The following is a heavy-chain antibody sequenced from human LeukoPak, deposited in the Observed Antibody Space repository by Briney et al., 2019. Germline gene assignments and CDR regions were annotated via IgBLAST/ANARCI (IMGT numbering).Heavy chain of an antibody. CDR1: GYTFTSYY. D-gene: IGHD3-16*01. CDR3: ARDRGGSLYYYYGMDV. J-gene: IGHJ6*02. Sequence: ASVEVSCKASGYTFTSYYMHWVRQAPGQGLEWTGIINPSGGSTSYAQKFQGRVTMTRDTSTSTVYMELSSLRSEDTAVYYCARDRGGSLYYYYGMDVWGQGTTVTVSS. CDR2: INPSGGST. V-gene: IGHV1-46*01.